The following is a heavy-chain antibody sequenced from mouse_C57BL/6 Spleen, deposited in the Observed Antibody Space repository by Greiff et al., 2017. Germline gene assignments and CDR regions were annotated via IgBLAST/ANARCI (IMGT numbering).Heavy chain of an antibody. V-gene: IGHV14-4*01. CDR3: TTDNDQFSYWYFDV. D-gene: IGHD2-4*01. Sequence: VQLQQSGAELVRPGASVKLSCTASGFNIKDDYMHWVKQRPEQGLEWIGWIDPENGDTEYASKFQGKATITADTSSNTAYLPLSSLTSEATAVYYGTTDNDQFSYWYFDVWGTGTTVTVSS. J-gene: IGHJ1*03. CDR2: IDPENGDT. CDR1: GFNIKDDY.